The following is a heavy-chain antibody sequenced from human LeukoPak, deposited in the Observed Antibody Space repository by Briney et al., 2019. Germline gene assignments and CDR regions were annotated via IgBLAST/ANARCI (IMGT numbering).Heavy chain of an antibody. J-gene: IGHJ4*02. CDR3: ARDREQWLVRAPDY. CDR1: GFTFSSYS. CDR2: IRSSSSYV. D-gene: IGHD6-19*01. Sequence: GGSLRLSCAASGFTFSSYSMNWVRQAPGKGLEWVSSIRSSSSYVYYADSVKGRFTISRDNAKNTLYLQMNSLRAEDTAVYYCARDREQWLVRAPDYWGQGTLVTVSS. V-gene: IGHV3-21*01.